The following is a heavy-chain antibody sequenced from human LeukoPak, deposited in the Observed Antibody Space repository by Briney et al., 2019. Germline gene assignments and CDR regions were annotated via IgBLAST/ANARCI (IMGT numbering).Heavy chain of an antibody. Sequence: GGSLRLSCAASGFTFSSYAMSWVRQAPGKGLEWVSDISGNGGSTYYADSVKGRFTISRDNSKNTLYLQMNSLRAEDTAVYYCARAYYGSGNTTDYYYYMDVWGKGTTVTVSS. V-gene: IGHV3-23*01. CDR3: ARAYYGSGNTTDYYYYMDV. CDR1: GFTFSSYA. J-gene: IGHJ6*03. D-gene: IGHD3-10*01. CDR2: ISGNGGST.